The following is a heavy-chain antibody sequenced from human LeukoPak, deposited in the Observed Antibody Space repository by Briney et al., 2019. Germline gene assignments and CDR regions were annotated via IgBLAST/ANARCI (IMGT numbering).Heavy chain of an antibody. CDR3: AAHLTVVGLGAFDI. D-gene: IGHD3-9*01. Sequence: ASVKVSCKASGYTFTSYGISWVRQAPGQGLEWMGWISAYNGNTNYAQKLQGRVTMTTDTSTSTAYMELRSLRSDDTAVYYCAAHLTVVGLGAFDIWGQGTMVTVSS. J-gene: IGHJ3*02. V-gene: IGHV1-18*01. CDR1: GYTFTSYG. CDR2: ISAYNGNT.